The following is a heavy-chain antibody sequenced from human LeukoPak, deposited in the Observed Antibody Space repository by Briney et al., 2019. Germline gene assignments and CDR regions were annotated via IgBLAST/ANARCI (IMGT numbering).Heavy chain of an antibody. CDR3: ARGPNYGDRVDYFDY. Sequence: PGGSLRLSCAASGFIFRNHWMSWVRQVPGRGLEWVAHIKQGGNEKHYVDSVEGRFTLSGDDSKNSLYLQMNSLRVDDSAVYYCARGPNYGDRVDYFDYWGQGTLVTVSS. CDR1: GFIFRNHW. CDR2: IKQGGNEK. V-gene: IGHV3-7*01. D-gene: IGHD4-17*01. J-gene: IGHJ4*02.